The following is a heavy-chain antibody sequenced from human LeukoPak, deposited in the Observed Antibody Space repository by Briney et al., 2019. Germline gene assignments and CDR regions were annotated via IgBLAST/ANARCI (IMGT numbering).Heavy chain of an antibody. CDR3: ARGYDSSGYLPYYYYYYGMDV. D-gene: IGHD3-22*01. J-gene: IGHJ6*02. CDR1: GGTFSSYA. V-gene: IGHV1-69*01. CDR2: IIPIFGTA. Sequence: SVKVSCKASGGTFSSYAISWVRQAPGQGLEWMGGIIPIFGTANYAQKFQGRVTIAADESTSTAYMELSSLRSEDTAVYYCARGYDSSGYLPYYYYYYGMDVWGQGTTVTVSS.